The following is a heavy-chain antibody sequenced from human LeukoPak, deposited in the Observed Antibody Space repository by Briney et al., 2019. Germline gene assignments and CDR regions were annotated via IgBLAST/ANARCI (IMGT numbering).Heavy chain of an antibody. Sequence: PSETLSLTCVVSGGSISSGTHYWSWIRQPPGKGLEWIGCLYYNGNTNYNPSLKSRVTIPVDTSGNQFSLKLTSVTAADTAVYYCARGPYSSSWHSPLDYWGQGILVTVSS. CDR2: LYYNGNT. D-gene: IGHD6-13*01. J-gene: IGHJ4*02. CDR3: ARGPYSSSWHSPLDY. CDR1: GGSISSGTHY. V-gene: IGHV4-61*01.